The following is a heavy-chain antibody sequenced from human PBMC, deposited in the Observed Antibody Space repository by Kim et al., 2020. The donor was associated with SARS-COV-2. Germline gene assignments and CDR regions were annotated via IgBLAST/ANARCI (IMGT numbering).Heavy chain of an antibody. D-gene: IGHD3-10*01. CDR1: GFTFSSYA. CDR3: ARDFLITMVRGVFDY. CDR2: ISYDGSNK. J-gene: IGHJ4*02. Sequence: GGSLRLSCAASGFTFSSYAMHWVRQAPGKGLEWVAVISYDGSNKYYADSVKGRFTISRDNSKNTLYLQMNSLRAEDTAVYYCARDFLITMVRGVFDYWGQGTLVTVSS. V-gene: IGHV3-30*04.